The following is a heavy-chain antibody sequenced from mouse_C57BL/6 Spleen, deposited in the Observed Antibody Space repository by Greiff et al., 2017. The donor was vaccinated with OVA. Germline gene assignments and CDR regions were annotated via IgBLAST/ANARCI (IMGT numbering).Heavy chain of an antibody. CDR1: GYTFTEYT. J-gene: IGHJ4*01. CDR3: ARHEVAYYYGSSGGNYAMDY. V-gene: IGHV1-62-2*01. D-gene: IGHD1-1*01. CDR2: FYPGSGSI. Sequence: VQLQQSGAELVKPGASVKLSCKASGYTFTEYTIHWVKQRSGQGLEWIGWFYPGSGSIKYNEKFKDKATLTADKSSSTVYMELSRLTSEDSAVYFCARHEVAYYYGSSGGNYAMDYWGQGTSVTVSS.